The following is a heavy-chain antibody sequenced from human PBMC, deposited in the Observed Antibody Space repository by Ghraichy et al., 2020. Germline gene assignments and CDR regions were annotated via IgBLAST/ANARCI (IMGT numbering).Heavy chain of an antibody. J-gene: IGHJ4*02. CDR1: GGSISSYY. CDR2: IYYSGST. CDR3: ARGGSGIFDY. D-gene: IGHD3-10*01. Sequence: SETLSLTSTVSGGSISSYYWSWIRQPPGKGLEWIGYIYYSGSTNYNPSLKSRVTISVDTSKNQFSLKLSSVTAADTAVYYCARGGSGIFDYWGQGTLVTVSS. V-gene: IGHV4-59*01.